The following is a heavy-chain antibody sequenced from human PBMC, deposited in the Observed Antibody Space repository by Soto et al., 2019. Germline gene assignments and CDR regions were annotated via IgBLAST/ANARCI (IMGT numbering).Heavy chain of an antibody. CDR2: IYTSGST. Sequence: PSETLSLTCTVSGGSISSYYWSWIRQPAGKGLEWIGRIYTSGSTNYNPSLKSRVTMSVDTSKNQFSLKLSSVTAADTAVYYCATWPTTTVVTPGDYYYYYGMDVWGQGTTVTVSS. CDR1: GGSISSYY. V-gene: IGHV4-4*07. J-gene: IGHJ6*02. CDR3: ATWPTTTVVTPGDYYYYYGMDV. D-gene: IGHD4-17*01.